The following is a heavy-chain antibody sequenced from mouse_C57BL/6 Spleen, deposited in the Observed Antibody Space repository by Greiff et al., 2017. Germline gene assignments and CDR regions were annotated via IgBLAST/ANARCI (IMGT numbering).Heavy chain of an antibody. CDR3: AEDGIRSRLRGAMDY. CDR1: GYTFTSYS. J-gene: IGHJ4*01. V-gene: IGHV1-4*01. Sequence: VQLQEPGAELVRPGASVKMSCKASGYTFTSYSMHWVKQRPGQGLEWIGYINPSSGYTKYNQKFKDKATLTVDKSSSTAYMQLSSLTSEDSAVYSGAEDGIRSRLRGAMDYWGQGTTVTVSS. CDR2: INPSSGYT. D-gene: IGHD2-2*01.